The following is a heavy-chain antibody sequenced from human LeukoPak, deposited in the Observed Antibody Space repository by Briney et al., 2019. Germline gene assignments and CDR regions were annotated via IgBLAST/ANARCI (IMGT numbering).Heavy chain of an antibody. V-gene: IGHV1-2*02. CDR3: ARAKTVATRDSSSCFNP. D-gene: IGHD6-13*01. Sequence: GASVKVSCKASGYTFTGYYMHWVRQAPGQGLEWMGWINPNSGGTNYAQKFQGRVTMTRDTSISTAYMELSRLRSDDTAVYYCARAKTVATRDSSSCFNPWGQGTLVTVSS. CDR2: INPNSGGT. CDR1: GYTFTGYY. J-gene: IGHJ5*02.